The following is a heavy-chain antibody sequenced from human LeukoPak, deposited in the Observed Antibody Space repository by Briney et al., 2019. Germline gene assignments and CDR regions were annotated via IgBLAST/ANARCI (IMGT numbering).Heavy chain of an antibody. CDR1: GGSISSYY. J-gene: IGHJ3*02. D-gene: IGHD3-9*01. V-gene: IGHV4-59*01. Sequence: SETLSLTCTVSGGSISSYYWSWIRQPPGKGLEWIGYIYYSGSTNYNPSLKSRVTISVDTSKNQFSLKLSSVTAADTAVYYCARDEGPGVRYFDWHDDAFDIWGQGTMVTVSS. CDR2: IYYSGST. CDR3: ARDEGPGVRYFDWHDDAFDI.